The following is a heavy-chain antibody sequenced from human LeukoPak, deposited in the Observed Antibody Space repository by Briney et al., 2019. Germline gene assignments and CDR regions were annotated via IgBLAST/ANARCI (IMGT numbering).Heavy chain of an antibody. CDR3: ARAGGAPHGDYEFDF. CDR1: GGSINTYY. CDR2: IYSSGST. Sequence: SETLSLTCTVSGGSINTYYWGWIRQPSGKGLEWIGNIYSSGSTNYNPSLKSRVTISVDTSKNQFSLKLTSVTATDTAIYYCARAGGAPHGDYEFDFWGQGILVPVSS. J-gene: IGHJ4*02. V-gene: IGHV4-59*08. D-gene: IGHD4-17*01.